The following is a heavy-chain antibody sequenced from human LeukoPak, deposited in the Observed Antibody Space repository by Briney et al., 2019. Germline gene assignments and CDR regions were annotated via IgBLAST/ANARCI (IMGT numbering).Heavy chain of an antibody. CDR1: GYSLTDYY. Sequence: GASVKVSCKASGYSLTDYYLHWVRQAPGQRLEWMGWINPNNGETKFAQKFQARVTLTRDTSIDTAYMELRSLRSDDTAVYYCTRDRNMWALDIWGQGTMVTVTS. CDR2: INPNNGET. J-gene: IGHJ3*02. V-gene: IGHV1-2*02. CDR3: TRDRNMWALDI. D-gene: IGHD2-21*01.